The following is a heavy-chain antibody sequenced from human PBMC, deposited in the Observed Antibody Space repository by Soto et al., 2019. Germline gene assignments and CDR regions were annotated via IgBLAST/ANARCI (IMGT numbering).Heavy chain of an antibody. J-gene: IGHJ6*02. CDR1: GGSICSGGYS. CDR3: ARSHYGDYGYGMDV. Sequence: QLQLQESGSGLVKPSQTLSLTCAVSGGSICSGGYSWSWIRQPPGKGLEWIGYTYDSGTTYYNPSLKSRVTISVDRSKNQFSLQLSSVTAADTAVYYCARSHYGDYGYGMDVWGQGTSVTVSS. CDR2: TYDSGTT. D-gene: IGHD4-17*01. V-gene: IGHV4-30-2*01.